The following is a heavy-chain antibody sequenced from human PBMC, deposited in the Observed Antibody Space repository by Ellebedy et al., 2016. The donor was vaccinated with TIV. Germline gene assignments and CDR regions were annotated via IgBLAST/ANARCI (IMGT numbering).Heavy chain of an antibody. Sequence: GGSLRLSCAASGFNFRDYYMSWIRQAPGKGLEWVSFIGSSGTSTNYADSVKGRFTISRDNAKDTLYLQMNSLRAEDTAVYYCARGYRMMDYWGQGTLVTVSS. V-gene: IGHV3-11*01. CDR1: GFNFRDYY. CDR2: IGSSGTST. CDR3: ARGYRMMDY. J-gene: IGHJ4*02. D-gene: IGHD1-26*01.